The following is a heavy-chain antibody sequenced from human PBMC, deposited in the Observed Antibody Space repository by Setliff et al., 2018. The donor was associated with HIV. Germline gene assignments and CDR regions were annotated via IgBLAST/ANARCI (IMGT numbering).Heavy chain of an antibody. CDR3: ARDRVYYDSSGSYGSYWYFDL. J-gene: IGHJ2*01. Sequence: GGSLRLSCAASGFTVSSNYMSWVRQAPGKGLEWVSVLYSGGSTYYADSVKGQFTISRDNSKNTLYLQMNSLRADDTAVYYCARDRVYYDSSGSYGSYWYFDLWGRGTLVTVSS. CDR1: GFTVSSNY. D-gene: IGHD3-22*01. V-gene: IGHV3-66*02. CDR2: LYSGGST.